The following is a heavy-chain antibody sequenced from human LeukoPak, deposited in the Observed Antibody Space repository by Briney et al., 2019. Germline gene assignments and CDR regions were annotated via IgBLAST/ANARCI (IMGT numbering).Heavy chain of an antibody. J-gene: IGHJ6*02. V-gene: IGHV3-15*01. CDR1: GFTFSNAW. D-gene: IGHD3-3*01. CDR3: TTAFSPPARLADFWSGFPFGGDYYYGMDV. Sequence: GGSLRLSCAASGFTFSNAWMSWVRQAPGKGLEWVGRIKSKTDGGTTDYAAPVKGRFTIARDDSKNTLYLQMNSLKTEDTAVYYCTTAFSPPARLADFWSGFPFGGDYYYGMDVWGQGTTVTVSS. CDR2: IKSKTDGGTT.